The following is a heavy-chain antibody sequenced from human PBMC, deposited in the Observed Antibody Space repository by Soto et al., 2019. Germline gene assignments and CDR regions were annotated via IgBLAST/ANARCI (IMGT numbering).Heavy chain of an antibody. V-gene: IGHV3-9*01. Sequence: SLRLSCAASGFKIDEYGMHWVRPAPVMGLECFSGISWDSATIGYADSVKGRFXXSRDNAKNSLYLQMNSLRPEDTAVYYCAKDLLFGVVIIGSDREYFDYWGQGTLVTVSS. CDR1: GFKIDEYG. CDR2: ISWDSATI. J-gene: IGHJ4*02. CDR3: AKDLLFGVVIIGSDREYFDY. D-gene: IGHD3-3*01.